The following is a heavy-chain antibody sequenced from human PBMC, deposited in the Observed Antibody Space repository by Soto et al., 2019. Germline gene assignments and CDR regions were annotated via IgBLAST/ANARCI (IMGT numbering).Heavy chain of an antibody. D-gene: IGHD1-26*01. CDR1: GYSFTSYW. V-gene: IGHV5-10-1*01. CDR3: ARHSTGSGWFEP. J-gene: IGHJ5*02. CDR2: IDPSDSYT. Sequence: AESMTISCKGSGYSFTSYWISWVRQMPGKGLEWMGRIDPSDSYTNYSPSFQGHVTISADKSISTAYMQWSSLKASDTAMYYYARHSTGSGWFEPLGQGILVAGSS.